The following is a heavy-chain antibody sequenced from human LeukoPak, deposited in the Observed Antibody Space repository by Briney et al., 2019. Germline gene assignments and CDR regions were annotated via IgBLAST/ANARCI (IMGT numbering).Heavy chain of an antibody. D-gene: IGHD3-3*01. CDR2: IYSSGST. V-gene: IGHV4-4*07. Sequence: SETLSLTCTVSGGSINSYYWSWIRQPAGKGLEWIGRIYSSGSTNYIPSLKSRVTMSVDTSKNQFSLKLSSVTAADTAVYYCARARFPPPDDYWGQGTLVTVSS. J-gene: IGHJ4*02. CDR3: ARARFPPPDDY. CDR1: GGSINSYY.